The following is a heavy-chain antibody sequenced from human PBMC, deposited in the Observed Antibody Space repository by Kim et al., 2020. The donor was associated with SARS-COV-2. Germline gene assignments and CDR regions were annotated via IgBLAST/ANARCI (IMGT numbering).Heavy chain of an antibody. D-gene: IGHD2-15*01. Sequence: GGSLRLSCAASGFTFSDYYMSWIRQAPGKGLEWVSYIGSSGSTIYYADSVKGRFTISRDNAKNSLYLQMNSLRAEDTAVYYCARGPDCSGGSCYSSYYGLDVWGQGTTVTVSS. CDR3: ARGPDCSGGSCYSSYYGLDV. V-gene: IGHV3-11*01. CDR1: GFTFSDYY. CDR2: IGSSGSTI. J-gene: IGHJ6*02.